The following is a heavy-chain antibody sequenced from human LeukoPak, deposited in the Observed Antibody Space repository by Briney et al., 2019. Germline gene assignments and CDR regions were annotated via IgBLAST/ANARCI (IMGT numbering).Heavy chain of an antibody. D-gene: IGHD3-10*01. CDR3: ARNYGSGSWGLSYFDY. CDR2: IYHSGST. J-gene: IGHJ4*02. Sequence: SETLSLTCTVSGYSISSGYYWGWIRQPPGKGLEWIGSIYHSGSTYYNPSLKSRVTISVDTSKNQFSLKLSSVTAADTAVYYCARNYGSGSWGLSYFDYWGQGTLVTVSS. V-gene: IGHV4-38-2*02. CDR1: GYSISSGYY.